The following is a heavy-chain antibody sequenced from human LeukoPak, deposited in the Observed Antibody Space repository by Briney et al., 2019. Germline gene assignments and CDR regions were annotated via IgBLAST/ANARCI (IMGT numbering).Heavy chain of an antibody. CDR1: GFTFSSYS. J-gene: IGHJ4*02. CDR2: ISSSSSTI. CDR3: AKELVAVAGTGGPGY. V-gene: IGHV3-48*01. Sequence: GGSLRLSCAASGFTFSSYSMNWVRQAPGKGLEWVSHISSSSSTIYYADSVKGRFTISRDNSKNTLYLQMNSLRAEDTAVYYCAKELVAVAGTGGPGYWGQGTLVTVSS. D-gene: IGHD6-19*01.